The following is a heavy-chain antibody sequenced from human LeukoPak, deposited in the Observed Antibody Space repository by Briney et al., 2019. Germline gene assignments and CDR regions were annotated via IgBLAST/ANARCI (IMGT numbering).Heavy chain of an antibody. J-gene: IGHJ5*02. CDR2: ISNNGGST. D-gene: IGHD6-13*01. CDR1: GFTLSSYA. Sequence: GGCLRLSRSASGFTLSSYAMHWVRHAPGKGLEYVSAISNNGGSTYYADSVKGRFTVSRDNSKNTLYLQMSSLRAEDTAVYYRVKEDSSSWYGNWFDPCGEGTLVTASS. CDR3: VKEDSSSWYGNWFDP. V-gene: IGHV3-64D*06.